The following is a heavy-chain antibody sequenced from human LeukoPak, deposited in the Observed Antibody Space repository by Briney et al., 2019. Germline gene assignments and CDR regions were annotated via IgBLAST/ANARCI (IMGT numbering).Heavy chain of an antibody. CDR1: GGSISNYY. J-gene: IGHJ6*02. Sequence: SETLSLTCTVSGGSISNYYWSWIRQPPGKGLEWIGYIYYSGSTNYNPSLKSRVTISVDTSKNQFSLKLSSVTAADTAVYYCTRVGGTNYYYYGMDVWGQGTTVTVSS. CDR3: TRVGGTNYYYYGMDV. CDR2: IYYSGST. D-gene: IGHD1-26*01. V-gene: IGHV4-59*01.